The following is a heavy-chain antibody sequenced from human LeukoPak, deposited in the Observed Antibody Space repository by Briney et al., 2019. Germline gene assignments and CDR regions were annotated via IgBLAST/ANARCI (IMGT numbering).Heavy chain of an antibody. CDR3: ARAGYSNRWDGVDY. J-gene: IGHJ4*02. Sequence: GESLKISCKGSGYNFTSHWIGWVRQMPGKGLEWMGIIHPGDSDTRNSPSFQGQVTISVDKSINTAYLQWSSLKASDSAMYYCARAGYSNRWDGVDYWGQGTLVTVSS. CDR1: GYNFTSHW. D-gene: IGHD2/OR15-2a*01. CDR2: IHPGDSDT. V-gene: IGHV5-51*01.